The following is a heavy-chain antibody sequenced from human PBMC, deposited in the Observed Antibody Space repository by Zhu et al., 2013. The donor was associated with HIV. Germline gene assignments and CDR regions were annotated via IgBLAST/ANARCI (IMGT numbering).Heavy chain of an antibody. D-gene: IGHD4-17*01. CDR1: GGTFTNYA. J-gene: IGHJ5*02. V-gene: IGHV1-69*12. Sequence: QVQLVQSGAEVKKPGSSVTVSCKASGGTFTNYAISWVRQAPRQGLQWMGWIIPFFGITNYAQKFQGRVTITADESTSTAYMQLSSLRSEDTAVYYCARGRSGDGNWFDPVGPGNPGHRLL. CDR2: IIPFFGIT. CDR3: ARGRSGDGNWFDP.